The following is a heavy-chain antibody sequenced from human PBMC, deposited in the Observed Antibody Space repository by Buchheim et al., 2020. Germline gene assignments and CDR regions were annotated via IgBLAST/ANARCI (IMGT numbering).Heavy chain of an antibody. CDR1: GGSISSGGYY. CDR2: IYYSGST. CDR3: ARDPGYNSHGYYYAYFDY. J-gene: IGHJ4*02. Sequence: QVQLQESGPGLVKPSQTLSLTCTVSGGSISSGGYYWSWIRQHPGKGPEWIGYIYYSGSTFYNPSLKRRVTILVDTSKDPFSLKLSAVTAADTAVYYCARDPGYNSHGYYYAYFDYWGQGTL. V-gene: IGHV4-31*03. D-gene: IGHD3-22*01.